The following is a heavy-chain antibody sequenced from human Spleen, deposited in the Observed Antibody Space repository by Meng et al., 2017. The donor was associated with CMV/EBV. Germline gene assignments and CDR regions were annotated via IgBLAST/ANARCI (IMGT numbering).Heavy chain of an antibody. J-gene: IGHJ5*02. CDR2: IYSGGST. CDR1: GFTVSSNY. D-gene: IGHD2-2*01. CDR3: AKDEYQLPSNWFDP. V-gene: IGHV3-53*01. Sequence: GESLKISCAASGFTVSSNYMSWVRQAPGKGLEWVSVIYSGGSTYYADSVKGRFTISRDNSKNTLSLQMNSLRAEDTAVYYCAKDEYQLPSNWFDPWGRGTLVTVSS.